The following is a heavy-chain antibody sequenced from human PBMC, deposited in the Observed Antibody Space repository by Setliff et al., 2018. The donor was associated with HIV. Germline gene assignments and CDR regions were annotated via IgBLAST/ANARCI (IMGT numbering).Heavy chain of an antibody. CDR3: AKDEATLVRGVWNYYYYYIDV. CDR2: LRFDGSNK. CDR1: RFTFNDYW. V-gene: IGHV3-30*02. D-gene: IGHD3-10*01. J-gene: IGHJ6*03. Sequence: GGSLRLSCVASRFTFNDYWMSWVRQAPGKGLEWVAFLRFDGSNKSYGDSVKGRFTISRDNSRDTLFLQMNSLRPEDTAVYYCAKDEATLVRGVWNYYYYYIDVWGKGTTVTVSS.